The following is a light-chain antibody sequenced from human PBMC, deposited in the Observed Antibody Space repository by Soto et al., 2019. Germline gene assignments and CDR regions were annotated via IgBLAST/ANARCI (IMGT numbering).Light chain of an antibody. J-gene: IGLJ2*01. CDR2: EVN. CDR1: SSDVGYYNR. CDR3: VSYTSSTTFVL. V-gene: IGLV2-18*02. Sequence: QSALTQPPSVSGSPGQSVTISCTGTSSDVGYYNRVSWYQQAPGTAPKLMIYEVNNRPSGVPNRFSGSKSGNTASLTISGLQAEDEADYYCVSYTSSTTFVLFGGGTKLTVL.